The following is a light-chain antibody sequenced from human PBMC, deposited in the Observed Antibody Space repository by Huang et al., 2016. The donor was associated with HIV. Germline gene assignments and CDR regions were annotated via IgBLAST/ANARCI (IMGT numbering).Light chain of an antibody. Sequence: DIQLTQSPVFLSVSVGDRVTISCQSSHDIRNFLNWYQQKPGKAPKLLIYEASYLQTGVPSRFSASGSGTDFTLTISSLHPEDLATYFCQQYESVPLTFGGGTKVQIK. CDR1: HDIRNF. V-gene: IGKV1-33*01. J-gene: IGKJ4*01. CDR3: QQYESVPLT. CDR2: EAS.